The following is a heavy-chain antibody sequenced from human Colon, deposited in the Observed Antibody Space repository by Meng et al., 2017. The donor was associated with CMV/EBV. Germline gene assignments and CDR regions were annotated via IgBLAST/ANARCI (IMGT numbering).Heavy chain of an antibody. J-gene: IGHJ4*02. D-gene: IGHD3-10*01. CDR3: VRDFGGPYDY. Sequence: LSCAASGFSLRSHWMHWVRQAPGKGLVWASRINEDGRTTNYAGPVRGRFTISRDSAKNTLYLQMDSLRAEDTAVCYCVRDFGGPYDYWGQGSLVTVSS. V-gene: IGHV3-74*01. CDR1: GFSLRSHW. CDR2: INEDGRTT.